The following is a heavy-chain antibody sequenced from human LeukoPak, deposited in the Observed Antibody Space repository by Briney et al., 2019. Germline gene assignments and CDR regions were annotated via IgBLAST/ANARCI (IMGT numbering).Heavy chain of an antibody. Sequence: GGSLRLSCAASGFTFSSYWMHWVRQAPGKGLVWVSLINTDGSSTTYADSVQGRFTISRDNAKNTLYLQMNSLRAEDTAVYYCARGQSPLGYYYIDVGGKATTVTVSS. CDR2: INTDGSST. CDR3: ARGQSPLGYYYIDV. J-gene: IGHJ6*03. V-gene: IGHV3-74*01. CDR1: GFTFSSYW.